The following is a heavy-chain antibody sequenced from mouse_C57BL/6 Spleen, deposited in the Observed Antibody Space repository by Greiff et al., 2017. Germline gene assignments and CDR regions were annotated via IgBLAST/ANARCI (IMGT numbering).Heavy chain of an antibody. CDR1: GFSFNTYA. V-gene: IGHV10-1*01. J-gene: IGHJ3*01. D-gene: IGHD2-3*01. CDR2: IRSKSNNYAT. Sequence: GGGLVQPKGSLKLSCAASGFSFNTYAMNWVRQAPGKGLEWVARIRSKSNNYATYYADSVKDRFTISRDDSESMLYLQMNNLKTEDTAMYYCVRDGGYYPWFAYWGQGTLVTVSA. CDR3: VRDGGYYPWFAY.